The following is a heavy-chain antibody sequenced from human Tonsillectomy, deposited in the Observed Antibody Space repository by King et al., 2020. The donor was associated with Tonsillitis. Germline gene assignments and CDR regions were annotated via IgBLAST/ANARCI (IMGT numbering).Heavy chain of an antibody. J-gene: IGHJ6*02. V-gene: IGHV3-30*18. CDR2: ISYDGSNK. Sequence: VQLVESGGGVVQPGRSLRLSCEASGFTFSSYGMHWVRQAPGKGLEWVAVISYDGSNKYYADSVKGRFTISRDNSKNTLYLQMNSLRTEDTAVYSCAKGVRELGSGWSDYYYYYGMDVWGQGTTVTVSS. CDR3: AKGVRELGSGWSDYYYYYGMDV. CDR1: GFTFSSYG. D-gene: IGHD6-19*01.